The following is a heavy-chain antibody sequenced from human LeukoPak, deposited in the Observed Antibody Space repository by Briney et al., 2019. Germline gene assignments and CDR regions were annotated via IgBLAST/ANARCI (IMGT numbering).Heavy chain of an antibody. J-gene: IGHJ6*02. V-gene: IGHV1-8*01. CDR3: ARAPLGRPDYYGMDV. CDR1: GYTFTSYD. Sequence: ASVKVSCKASGYTFTSYDINWVRQATGQGLEWMGWMNPNSGNTGYAQKFQGRVTKTRNTSISTVYMELSSLRSEDTAVYYCARAPLGRPDYYGMDVWGQGTTVTVSS. D-gene: IGHD1-26*01. CDR2: MNPNSGNT.